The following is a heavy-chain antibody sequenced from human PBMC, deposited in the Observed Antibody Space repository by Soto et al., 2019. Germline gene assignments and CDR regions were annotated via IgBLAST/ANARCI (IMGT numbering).Heavy chain of an antibody. CDR2: ISGSSGST. CDR1: GFTFSSYA. CDR3: AKDSRGSYYDSSGYYFGY. D-gene: IGHD3-22*01. V-gene: IGHV3-23*01. J-gene: IGHJ4*02. Sequence: GGSLRLSCAASGFTFSSYAMSWVRQAPGKGLEWVSAISGSSGSTYYADSVKGRFTISRDNSKNTLYLQMNSLRAEDTAVYYCAKDSRGSYYDSSGYYFGYWGQGTLVTVSS.